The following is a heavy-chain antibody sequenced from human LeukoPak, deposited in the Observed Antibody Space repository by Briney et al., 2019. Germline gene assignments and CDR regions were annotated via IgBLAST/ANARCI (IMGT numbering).Heavy chain of an antibody. Sequence: GGSLRLSCAASGFTFSSYAMHWVRQAPGKGLEYVSAISSNGGSTYYANSVKGRFTISRDNSKNTLYLQMGSLRAEDMAVYYCARVPSSSWLDYYYGMDVWGQGTTVTVSS. CDR1: GFTFSSYA. J-gene: IGHJ6*02. CDR2: ISSNGGST. D-gene: IGHD6-13*01. V-gene: IGHV3-64*01. CDR3: ARVPSSSWLDYYYGMDV.